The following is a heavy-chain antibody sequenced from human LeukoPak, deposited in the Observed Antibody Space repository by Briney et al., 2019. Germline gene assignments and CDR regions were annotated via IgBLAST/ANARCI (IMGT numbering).Heavy chain of an antibody. Sequence: SETLSLTCTVSGGSINNYYWSWIRQPAGKGLEWIGRIYTRGSTNYNPSLKSRVTISVDTSKNQFSLKLSSVTAADTAVYYCARGHGSGSYGVGYWGQGTLVTVSS. CDR3: ARGHGSGSYGVGY. J-gene: IGHJ4*02. CDR1: GGSINNYY. D-gene: IGHD3-10*01. V-gene: IGHV4-4*07. CDR2: IYTRGST.